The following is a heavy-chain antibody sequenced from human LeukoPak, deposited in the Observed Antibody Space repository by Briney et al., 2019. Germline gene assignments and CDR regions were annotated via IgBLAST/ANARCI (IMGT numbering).Heavy chain of an antibody. V-gene: IGHV3-30*02. CDR3: AGGTAADGNSFDS. CDR2: IRNDGSSK. D-gene: IGHD6-13*01. J-gene: IGHJ4*02. Sequence: PGGSLRLSCAASGFTFSNYGMHWVRQAPGKGLEWVTFIRNDGSSKDYANTVMGRFTVSRDNLKNTLCLQMNSLRAEDTAVYYCAGGTAADGNSFDSWGQGTLVTVSS. CDR1: GFTFSNYG.